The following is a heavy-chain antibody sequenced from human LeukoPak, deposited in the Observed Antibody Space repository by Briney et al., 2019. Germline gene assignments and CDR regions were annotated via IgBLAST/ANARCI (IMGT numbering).Heavy chain of an antibody. Sequence: KPSETLSLTCTVSGDSISTSNSYWGWIRQPPGEGLEWIGSIYYSGSTYYNTSLKSRVTISVDTSKNQFSLRLTSVTAEDTAGSFGGRQTGVCLLFLPWGQGTLVTVSS. J-gene: IGHJ4*02. D-gene: IGHD1-1*01. CDR1: GDSISTSNSY. CDR2: IYYSGST. V-gene: IGHV4-39*01. CDR3: GRQTGVCLLFLP.